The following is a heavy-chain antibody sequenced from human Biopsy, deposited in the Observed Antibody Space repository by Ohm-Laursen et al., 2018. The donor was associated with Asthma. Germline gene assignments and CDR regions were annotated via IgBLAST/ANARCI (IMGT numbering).Heavy chain of an antibody. J-gene: IGHJ6*02. D-gene: IGHD5-12*01. V-gene: IGHV1-69*01. CDR1: GDSFSNYA. CDR3: ARGYSGSDRIVYYYSGLEV. Sequence: SSVKVSCKASGDSFSNYAISWVRQAPGQGLEWMGGLIPVLGTPDHAQMFEGRVTITADEFTSTAYMELSSLSSGDTAVYYCARGYSGSDRIVYYYSGLEVWGQGTTVTVSS. CDR2: LIPVLGTP.